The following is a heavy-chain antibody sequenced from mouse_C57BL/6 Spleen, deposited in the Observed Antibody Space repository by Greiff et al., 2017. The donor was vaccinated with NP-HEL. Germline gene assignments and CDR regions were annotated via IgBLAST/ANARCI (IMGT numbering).Heavy chain of an antibody. Sequence: EVQRVESGAELVRPGASVKLSCTASGFNIKDDYMHWVKQRPEQGLEWIGWIDPENGDTEYASKFQGKATITADTSSNTAYLQLSSLTSEDTAVYYCTGYDYDIWGQGTTLTVSS. D-gene: IGHD2-4*01. CDR2: IDPENGDT. V-gene: IGHV14-4*01. CDR1: GFNIKDDY. J-gene: IGHJ2*01. CDR3: TGYDYDI.